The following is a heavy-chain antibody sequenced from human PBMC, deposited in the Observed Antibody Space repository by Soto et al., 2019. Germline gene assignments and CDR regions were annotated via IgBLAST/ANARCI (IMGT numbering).Heavy chain of an antibody. V-gene: IGHV2-5*02. D-gene: IGHD3-22*01. CDR2: IYWDDDK. Sequence: SGPTLVNPTQTLTLTCTFSGFSLSTSGVGVGWIRQPPGKALEWLALIYWDDDKRYSPSLKSRLTIAKDTSKNQVVLTMTNMDPVDTATYYCALQRTGWGIWSSSGYYPGGYFDYWGQGTLVTVSS. CDR3: ALQRTGWGIWSSSGYYPGGYFDY. CDR1: GFSLSTSGVG. J-gene: IGHJ4*02.